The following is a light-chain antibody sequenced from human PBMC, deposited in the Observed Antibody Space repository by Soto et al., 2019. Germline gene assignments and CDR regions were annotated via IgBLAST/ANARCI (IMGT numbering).Light chain of an antibody. CDR3: QQYGSASYT. CDR1: QSVSSSY. Sequence: EIVLTQSPGTLSLSPGERATLSCRASQSVSSSYLAWDQQKPGQAPRLLIYGASSRATGIPDRFSGSGSGTDFTLTITRLEPEDFAVYYCQQYGSASYTFGQGTKPEIK. J-gene: IGKJ2*01. V-gene: IGKV3-20*01. CDR2: GAS.